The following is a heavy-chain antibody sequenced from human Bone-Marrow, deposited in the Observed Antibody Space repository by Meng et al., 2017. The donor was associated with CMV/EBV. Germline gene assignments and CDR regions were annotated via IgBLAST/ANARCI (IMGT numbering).Heavy chain of an antibody. CDR3: AREGLYHAGGFDP. CDR2: IYYSGRT. D-gene: IGHD7-27*01. V-gene: IGHV4-31*02. J-gene: IGHJ5*02. Sequence: VSGGSISSGGYYWSWIRQHPGKGLEWIGYIYYSGRTYYNPSLKSRVTISVDTSKNQFSLKLSSVTAADTAVYYCAREGLYHAGGFDPWGQGTLVTVSS. CDR1: GGSISSGGYY.